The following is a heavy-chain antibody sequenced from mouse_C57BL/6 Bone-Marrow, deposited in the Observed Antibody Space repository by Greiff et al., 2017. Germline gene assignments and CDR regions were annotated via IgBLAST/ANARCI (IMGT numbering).Heavy chain of an antibody. V-gene: IGHV14-2*01. CDR1: GFNIKDYY. J-gene: IGHJ3*01. CDR3: ASGYSSWFAY. Sequence: DVKLQESGAELVKPGASVKLSCTASGFNIKDYYMHWVKQRTEQGLEWIGRIDPEDGDTKYAPKFQGKATITADTSSNTAYLQLSSLTSEDTAVYYCASGYSSWFAYWGQGTLVTVSA. CDR2: IDPEDGDT. D-gene: IGHD2-3*01.